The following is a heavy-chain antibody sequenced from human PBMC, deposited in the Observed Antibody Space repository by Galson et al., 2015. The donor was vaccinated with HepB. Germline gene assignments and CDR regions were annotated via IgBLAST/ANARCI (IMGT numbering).Heavy chain of an antibody. V-gene: IGHV1-18*01. CDR2: ISVYNGNT. J-gene: IGHJ1*01. D-gene: IGHD3-22*01. Sequence: SVKVSCKASGHSFNTYVISWVRQVPGQGLEWMGWISVYNGNTDYAQKLQGRVTMTTDTFTSTAYMELRSLRSDDTAVYYCARGDYDSSGYPVEYFQHWGQGTLVTVSP. CDR3: ARGDYDSSGYPVEYFQH. CDR1: GHSFNTYV.